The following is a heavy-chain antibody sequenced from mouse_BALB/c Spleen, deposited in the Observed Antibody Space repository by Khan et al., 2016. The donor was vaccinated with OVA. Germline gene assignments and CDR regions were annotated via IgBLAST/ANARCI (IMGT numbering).Heavy chain of an antibody. J-gene: IGHJ4*01. CDR1: GFSITSYG. V-gene: IGHV2-9*02. CDR2: IWAGGST. Sequence: QVQLKQSGPGLVAPSQSLSITCTVSGFSITSYGVSWVRQPPGKGLEWLGVIWAGGSTNYNSALMSRLSISKDKSKSQVFLKMNSLQTDDTAMYYCATSYYGKRYYAMDYWGQGTSVTVSS. D-gene: IGHD2-1*01. CDR3: ATSYYGKRYYAMDY.